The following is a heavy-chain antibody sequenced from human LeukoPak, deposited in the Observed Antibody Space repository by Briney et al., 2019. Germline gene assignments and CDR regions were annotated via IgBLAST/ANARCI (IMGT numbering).Heavy chain of an antibody. CDR1: GYTSTSYG. CDR2: ISAYNGNT. CDR3: ASSYTSGWEFDY. D-gene: IGHD6-19*01. J-gene: IGHJ4*02. V-gene: IGHV1-18*01. Sequence: GASVKVSCKASGYTSTSYGISWVRQAPGQGLEWMGWISAYNGNTNYAQKVHGRVTMTRDTSTSTAYMELRSLRFDDTAVYYCASSYTSGWEFDYWGQGTLVTVSS.